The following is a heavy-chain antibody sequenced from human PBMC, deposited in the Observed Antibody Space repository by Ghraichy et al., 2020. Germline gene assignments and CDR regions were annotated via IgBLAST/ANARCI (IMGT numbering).Heavy chain of an antibody. D-gene: IGHD6-19*01. V-gene: IGHV3-7*03. Sequence: GGSLRLSCAVSGFTFSNYWMSWVRQPPGKGLEWVANVRQDGSQKYYVDSVKGRFTISRDNADNSLYLQMNSLRAEDTAVYYCVRDHSSGWSFDYWGQGTRVTVSS. CDR3: VRDHSSGWSFDY. CDR1: GFTFSNYW. J-gene: IGHJ4*02. CDR2: VRQDGSQK.